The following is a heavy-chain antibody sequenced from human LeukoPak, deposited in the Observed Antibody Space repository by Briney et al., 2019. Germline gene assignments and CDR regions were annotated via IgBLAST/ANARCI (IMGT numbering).Heavy chain of an antibody. J-gene: IGHJ4*02. V-gene: IGHV4-34*01. CDR3: VRDHNYYDSSGYYPPFDY. CDR1: GGSFSGYY. Sequence: SETLSLTCAVYGGSFSGYYLSWIRQPPGKGLEWIGEINHSGSTNYNPSLKSRVTISVDTSKNQFSLKLSSVTAADTAVYYCVRDHNYYDSSGYYPPFDYWGQGTLVTVSS. CDR2: INHSGST. D-gene: IGHD3-22*01.